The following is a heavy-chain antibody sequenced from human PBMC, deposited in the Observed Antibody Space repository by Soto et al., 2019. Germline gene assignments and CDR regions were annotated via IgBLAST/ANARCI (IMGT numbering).Heavy chain of an antibody. V-gene: IGHV4-34*01. J-gene: IGHJ4*02. D-gene: IGHD6-13*01. CDR3: ARDHIAAAGLEY. Sequence: QVQLQQWGAGLLKPSETLSLTCAVYGGSFSGYYWSWIRQPPGKGLEWIGEINHSGSTNYNPSLKSRVTLSVEPTKNQFAPQLSSVAAAVTAVYYCARDHIAAAGLEYWGQGTLVSVSS. CDR1: GGSFSGYY. CDR2: INHSGST.